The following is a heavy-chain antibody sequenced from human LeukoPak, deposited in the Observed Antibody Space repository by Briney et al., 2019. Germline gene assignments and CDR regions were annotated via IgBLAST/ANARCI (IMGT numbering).Heavy chain of an antibody. Sequence: SETLSVTCSVSGGSISSYYWSWIRQPAGKGVEWIGRIYTSGSTNYNPSLKSRVTMSVDTSKNQFSLKLSSVTAADTAVYYCARDIVVVPAAIYGNWFDPWGQGTLVTVSS. CDR3: ARDIVVVPAAIYGNWFDP. D-gene: IGHD2-2*01. J-gene: IGHJ5*02. V-gene: IGHV4-4*07. CDR2: IYTSGST. CDR1: GGSISSYY.